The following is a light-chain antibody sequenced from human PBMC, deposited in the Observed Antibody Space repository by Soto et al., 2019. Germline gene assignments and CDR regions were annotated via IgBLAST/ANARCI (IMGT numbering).Light chain of an antibody. V-gene: IGLV1-40*01. CDR2: GNS. Sequence: QSVLTQPTSVSGAPGQRVTISCTGSSXNIGAGYDVHWYQQLPGTAPKLLIYGNSNRPSGVPDRFSGSKSGTSASLAITGLQAGDEADYYCQSYESSLSGSVFGTGTKVTVL. CDR1: SXNIGAGYD. CDR3: QSYESSLSGSV. J-gene: IGLJ1*01.